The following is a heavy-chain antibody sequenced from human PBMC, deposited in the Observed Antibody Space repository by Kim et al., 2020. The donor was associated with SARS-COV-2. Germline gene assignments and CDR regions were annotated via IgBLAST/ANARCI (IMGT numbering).Heavy chain of an antibody. V-gene: IGHV4-34*01. J-gene: IGHJ3*02. CDR1: GGSFSGYY. D-gene: IGHD1-26*01. CDR3: ARRVWELSAFDI. Sequence: SETLSLTCAVYGGSFSGYYWSWIRQPPGKGLEWIGEINHSGSTNYNPSLKSRVTISVDTSKNQFSLKLSSVTAADTAVYYCARRVWELSAFDIWGQGTMVTVSS. CDR2: INHSGST.